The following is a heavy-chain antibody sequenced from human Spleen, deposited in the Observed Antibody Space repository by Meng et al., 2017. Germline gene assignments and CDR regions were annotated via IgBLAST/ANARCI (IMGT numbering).Heavy chain of an antibody. CDR1: GYTFTSYG. D-gene: IGHD3-10*01. J-gene: IGHJ4*02. Sequence: QVQLGRSGADVKKPGASVTVSCKASGYTFTSYGISWVRQAPGQGLEWMGWISAYNGNTNYAQKLQGRATMTTDTSTSTAYMELRSLRSDDTAVYYCARDYYYGSGSSYWGQGTLVTVSS. V-gene: IGHV1-18*01. CDR3: ARDYYYGSGSSY. CDR2: ISAYNGNT.